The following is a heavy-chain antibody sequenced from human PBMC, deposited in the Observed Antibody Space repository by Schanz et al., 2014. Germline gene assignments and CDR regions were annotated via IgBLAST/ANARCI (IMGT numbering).Heavy chain of an antibody. V-gene: IGHV3-15*01. CDR2: IKSRSDGGTT. CDR1: GFTFSSYA. Sequence: VQLVESGGGVVQPGRSLRLSCAASGFTFSSYAMNWVRQGPGNRLEWVGRIKSRSDGGTTDYAAPVKGRFIISRDDSRNTLYLQMSGLKTEDTAVYYCSTTPNFYASGTYSWFDPWGQGTRVTVSS. J-gene: IGHJ5*02. D-gene: IGHD3-10*01. CDR3: STTPNFYASGTYSWFDP.